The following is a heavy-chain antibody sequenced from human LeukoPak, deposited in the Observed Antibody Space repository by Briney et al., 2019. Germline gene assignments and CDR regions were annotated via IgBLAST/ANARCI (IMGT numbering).Heavy chain of an antibody. CDR1: GFTFSSYA. D-gene: IGHD3-22*01. J-gene: IGHJ4*02. CDR3: ARETNRITMIIVVTATDY. Sequence: PGGSLRLSCAASGFTFSSYAMHWVRQAPGKGLEWVAVISYDGSNKYYADSVKGRFTISRDNSKNTLYLQMNSLRAEDTAVYYCARETNRITMIIVVTATDYWGQGTLVTVSS. CDR2: ISYDGSNK. V-gene: IGHV3-30-3*01.